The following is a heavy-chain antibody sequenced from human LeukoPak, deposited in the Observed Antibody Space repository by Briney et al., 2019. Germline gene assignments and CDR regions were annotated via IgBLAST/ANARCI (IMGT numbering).Heavy chain of an antibody. V-gene: IGHV1-69*13. Sequence: SVKVSCKASGGTFSSYAISWVRQAPGQGLEWMGGIIPIFGTANYAQKFQGRVTITADESTSTAYMELGSLRSEDTAVYYCARDNPPVAARPAAYYYYYMDVWGKGTTVTVSS. CDR3: ARDNPPVAARPAAYYYYYMDV. CDR1: GGTFSSYA. CDR2: IIPIFGTA. J-gene: IGHJ6*03. D-gene: IGHD6-6*01.